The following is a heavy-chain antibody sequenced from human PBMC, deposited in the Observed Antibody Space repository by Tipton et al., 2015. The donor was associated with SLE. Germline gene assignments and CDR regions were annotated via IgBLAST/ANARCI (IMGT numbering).Heavy chain of an antibody. CDR3: ARREWLRPRGAFDI. V-gene: IGHV4-39*07. D-gene: IGHD5-12*01. Sequence: TLSLTCTVSGGSISSYYWGWIRQPPGKGLEWIGSIYYSGSTYCNPSLKSRVTISVDTSKNQFSLKLSSVTAADTAVYYCARREWLRPRGAFDIWGQGTMVTVSS. J-gene: IGHJ3*02. CDR2: IYYSGST. CDR1: GGSISSYY.